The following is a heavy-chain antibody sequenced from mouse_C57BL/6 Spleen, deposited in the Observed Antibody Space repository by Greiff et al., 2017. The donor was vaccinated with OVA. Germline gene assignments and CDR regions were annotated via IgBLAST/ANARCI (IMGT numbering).Heavy chain of an antibody. CDR2: IYPGSGNT. Sequence: QVQLQQPGAELVKPGASVKMSCKASGYTFTSYWITWVKQRPGQGLEWIGDIYPGSGNTNYNEKFKSKATLTVDPSSSTAYMQLSSLTSDDSAVYYCGRHGPARFDYWGQGTTLTVSS. CDR3: GRHGPARFDY. CDR1: GYTFTSYW. V-gene: IGHV1-55*01. J-gene: IGHJ2*01.